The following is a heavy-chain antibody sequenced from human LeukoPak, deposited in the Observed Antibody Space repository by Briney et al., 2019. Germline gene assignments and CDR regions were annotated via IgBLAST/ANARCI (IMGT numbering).Heavy chain of an antibody. CDR2: IYTSGST. CDR1: GGSISSYY. J-gene: IGHJ4*02. CDR3: ASRVIGVTTIWRLDY. Sequence: SETLSLTCTVSGGSISSYYWSWIRQPAGKGLEWIGRIYTSGSTNYNPSLKSRVTVSADMSKNQFSLRLTSVTAADTAVYYCASRVIGVTTIWRLDYWGQGILVTVSS. D-gene: IGHD3-9*01. V-gene: IGHV4-4*07.